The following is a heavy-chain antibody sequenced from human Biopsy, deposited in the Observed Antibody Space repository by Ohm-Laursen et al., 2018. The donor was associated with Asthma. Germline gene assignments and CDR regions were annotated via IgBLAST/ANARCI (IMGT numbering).Heavy chain of an antibody. V-gene: IGHV4-31*03. CDR3: ARAQDYYDSRGYYRSFDY. D-gene: IGHD3-22*01. CDR2: IYYSGSA. Sequence: TLSLTCPVSSGSITSGGYYWTWIRQHPGKGLEWIGFIYYSGSAYYNPSLKRRVSISIDTSKNQFSLKLSSVTAADTAVYYCARAQDYYDSRGYYRSFDYWGQGTLVTVSS. CDR1: SGSITSGGYY. J-gene: IGHJ4*02.